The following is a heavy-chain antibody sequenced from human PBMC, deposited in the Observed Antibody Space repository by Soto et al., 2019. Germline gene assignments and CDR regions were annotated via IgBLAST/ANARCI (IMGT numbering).Heavy chain of an antibody. CDR1: GFTFSTYG. CDR2: ISYDGSNK. CDR3: AKDRIINLRTLVAPVDY. J-gene: IGHJ4*02. D-gene: IGHD5-12*01. V-gene: IGHV3-30*18. Sequence: PVGSLRLSCAASGFTFSTYGMHWVRQAPGKGLEWVAFISYDGSNKYYADSVKGRFTISRDNSKNTLYLQMNSLRAEDTAVYYCAKDRIINLRTLVAPVDYWGQGTLVTVSS.